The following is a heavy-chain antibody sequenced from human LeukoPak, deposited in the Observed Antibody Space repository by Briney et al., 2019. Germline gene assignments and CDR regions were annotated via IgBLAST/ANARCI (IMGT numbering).Heavy chain of an antibody. Sequence: SQTLSLTCTVSGGSISSGDYCWSWIRQPPGKGLEWIGYIYYSGSTYYNPSLKSRVTISVDTSKNQFSLKLSSVTAADTAVYYCARATLSYYYDSSGYYYDYWGQGTLVTVSS. J-gene: IGHJ4*02. CDR2: IYYSGST. V-gene: IGHV4-30-4*01. D-gene: IGHD3-22*01. CDR3: ARATLSYYYDSSGYYYDY. CDR1: GGSISSGDYC.